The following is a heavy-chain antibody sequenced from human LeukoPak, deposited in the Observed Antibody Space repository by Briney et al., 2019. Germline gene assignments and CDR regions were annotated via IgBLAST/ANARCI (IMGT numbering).Heavy chain of an antibody. V-gene: IGHV4-59*08. J-gene: IGHJ4*02. CDR1: GASISSYY. D-gene: IGHD5-18*01. CDR2: IYYSGST. CDR3: ARLPPSGGYSYGYVDY. Sequence: PSETLSLTCTVSGASISSYYWSWIRQPPGKGLEWIGYIYYSGSTNYNPSLKSRVTISADTSKNQFSLKLSSVTAADTAVSYCARLPPSGGYSYGYVDYWGQGTLVTVSS.